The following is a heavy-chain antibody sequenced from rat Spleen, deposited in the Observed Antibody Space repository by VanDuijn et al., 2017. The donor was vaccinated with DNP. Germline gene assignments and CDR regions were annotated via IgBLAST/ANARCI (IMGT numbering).Heavy chain of an antibody. CDR2: INKDSRTI. D-gene: IGHD1-11*01. Sequence: EVKLVESGGGLVQPGRSLKLSCAASGFNFNDYWMGWVRQAPGKGLEWIGEINKDSRTINYIPSLKDKFSISRDNAQNTLYLQMNKLGSEDTAIYYCAKGASYRGWNDYFDYWGLGVMVTVSS. CDR1: GFNFNDYW. V-gene: IGHV4-2*01. CDR3: AKGASYRGWNDYFDY. J-gene: IGHJ2*01.